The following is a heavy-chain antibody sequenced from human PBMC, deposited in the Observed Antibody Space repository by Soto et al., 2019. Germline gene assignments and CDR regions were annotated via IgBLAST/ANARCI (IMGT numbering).Heavy chain of an antibody. J-gene: IGHJ6*02. CDR2: IWYDGSNK. CDR3: ARGDVGPNDYGDYYYYYGMDV. Sequence: QVQLVESGGGVVQPGRSLRLSCAASGFTFSSYGMHWVRQAPGKGLEWVAVIWYDGSNKYYADSVKGRFTISRDNSKNTRYLQMNSLRAEDTAVYYCARGDVGPNDYGDYYYYYGMDVWGQGSTVTVSS. CDR1: GFTFSSYG. D-gene: IGHD4-17*01. V-gene: IGHV3-33*01.